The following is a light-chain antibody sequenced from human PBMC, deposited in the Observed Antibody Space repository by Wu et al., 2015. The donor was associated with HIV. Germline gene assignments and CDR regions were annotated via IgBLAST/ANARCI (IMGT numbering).Light chain of an antibody. CDR1: QSISNS. CDR3: QQHANWPLT. CDR2: DAS. J-gene: IGKJ5*01. V-gene: IGKV3-11*01. Sequence: DIVLTQSPVTLSLSPGERATLSCRASQSISNSLAWYRQKPGQAPRLLIYDASKRATGIPARFTGGGSGTDYSLTISSLEPEDFAVYYCQQHANWPLTFGQGTRLEIK.